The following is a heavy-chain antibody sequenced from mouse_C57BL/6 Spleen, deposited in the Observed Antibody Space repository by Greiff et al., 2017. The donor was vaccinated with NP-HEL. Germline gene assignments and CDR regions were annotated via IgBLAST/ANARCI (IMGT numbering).Heavy chain of an antibody. D-gene: IGHD3-2*02. Sequence: VMLVESGPELVKPGASVKISCKASGYAFSSSWMNWVKQRPGKGLEWIGRIYPGDGDTNYNGKFKGKATLTADKSSSTAYMQLSSLTSEDSAVYFCARGGAAQATYAMDYWGQGTSVTVSS. CDR1: GYAFSSSW. CDR3: ARGGAAQATYAMDY. CDR2: IYPGDGDT. J-gene: IGHJ4*01. V-gene: IGHV1-82*01.